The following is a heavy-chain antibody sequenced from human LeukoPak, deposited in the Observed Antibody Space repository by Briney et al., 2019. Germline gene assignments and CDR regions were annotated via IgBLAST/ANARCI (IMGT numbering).Heavy chain of an antibody. CDR3: ARVASDYYDSSVSDAFGI. Sequence: ASVKVSCKASGYTFTGYYMYWVRQAPGQGLEWMGWINPNSGGTNYAQKFQGWVTMTRDTSISTAYMELSRLRSDDTAVYYCARVASDYYDSSVSDAFGIWGQGTMVTVSS. D-gene: IGHD3-22*01. J-gene: IGHJ3*02. CDR1: GYTFTGYY. CDR2: INPNSGGT. V-gene: IGHV1-2*04.